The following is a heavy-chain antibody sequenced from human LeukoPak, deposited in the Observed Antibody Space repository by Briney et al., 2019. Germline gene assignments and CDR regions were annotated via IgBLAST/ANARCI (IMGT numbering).Heavy chain of an antibody. J-gene: IGHJ4*02. CDR1: GYTFTTFW. CDR2: IYPDDSDT. CDR3: ARGAEHAGYYFDY. V-gene: IGHV5-51*01. Sequence: GESLKISCKGSGYTFTTFWIAWVRQMPGKGLEWMGIIYPDDSDTRYSPSFQGQVTISADKSISTAYLQWSSLKASDTAMYYCARGAEHAGYYFDYWGQGTLVTVSS.